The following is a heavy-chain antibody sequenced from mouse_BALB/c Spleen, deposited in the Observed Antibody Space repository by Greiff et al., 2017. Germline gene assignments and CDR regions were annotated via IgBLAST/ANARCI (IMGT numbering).Heavy chain of an antibody. V-gene: IGHV1-54*01. CDR1: GYAFTNYL. J-gene: IGHJ3*01. CDR2: INPGSGGT. CDR3: ARRAKQGTWFAY. Sequence: VQLQQSGAELVRPGTSVKVSCKASGYAFTNYLIEWVKQRPGQGLECIGVINPGSGGTNYNEKFKGKATLTADKSSSTAYMQLSSLTSDDSAVYFCARRAKQGTWFAYWGQGTLVTVSA. D-gene: IGHD3-3*01.